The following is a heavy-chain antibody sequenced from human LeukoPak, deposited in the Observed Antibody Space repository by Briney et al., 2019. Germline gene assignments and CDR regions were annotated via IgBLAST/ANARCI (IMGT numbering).Heavy chain of an antibody. Sequence: SGPTLVNPTHNLTLTCTFSGFWLSTPATCVNWIRQPPGKALEWLARIDWDGDKYYSTSLRSRLTISKGASENQVVLTMTNMDPVDTATYYCARQLQLSWADAFHVWGQGTRDTVSS. CDR1: GFWLSTPATC. J-gene: IGHJ3*01. D-gene: IGHD4-11*01. V-gene: IGHV2-70*11. CDR2: IDWDGDK. CDR3: ARQLQLSWADAFHV.